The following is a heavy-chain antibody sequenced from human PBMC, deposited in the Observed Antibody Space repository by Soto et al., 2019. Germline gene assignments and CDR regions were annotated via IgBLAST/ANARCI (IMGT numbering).Heavy chain of an antibody. J-gene: IGHJ6*02. V-gene: IGHV1-69*13. Sequence: VKVSCKASGGTFSSYAISWVRQAPGQGLEWMGGIIPIFGTANYAQKFQGRVTITADESTSTTYMELSSLRPEDTAVYYCARAREPITMIVVVDYYYGMDVWGQGTTVTVSS. CDR2: IIPIFGTA. D-gene: IGHD3-22*01. CDR1: GGTFSSYA. CDR3: ARAREPITMIVVVDYYYGMDV.